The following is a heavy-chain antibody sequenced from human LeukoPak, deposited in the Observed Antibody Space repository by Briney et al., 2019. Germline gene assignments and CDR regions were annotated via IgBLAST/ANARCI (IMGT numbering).Heavy chain of an antibody. CDR1: GFTFSSYA. CDR3: AKRISVAGRGNDDY. D-gene: IGHD6-19*01. V-gene: IGHV3-23*01. Sequence: GGSLRLSCAASGFTFSSYAMSWVRQAPGKGLEWVSAISGSGGSTYYADSVKGRFTISRDNSKNTLYLQMNSLRAEDTAVYYCAKRISVAGRGNDDYWGQGTLVTVSS. CDR2: ISGSGGST. J-gene: IGHJ4*02.